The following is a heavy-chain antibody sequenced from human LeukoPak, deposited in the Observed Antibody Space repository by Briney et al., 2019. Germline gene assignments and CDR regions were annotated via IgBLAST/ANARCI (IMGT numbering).Heavy chain of an antibody. J-gene: IGHJ6*04. CDR2: ISSSSSYI. V-gene: IGHV3-21*01. Sequence: GGSLRLSCAASGFTFSSYSMNWVRQAPGKGLEWVSSISSSSSYIYYADSVKGRFTISRDNAKNSLYLQMNGLRAEDTAVYYCARDSVIWNDPFSDYYYGMDVWGKGTTVTVSS. D-gene: IGHD1-1*01. CDR1: GFTFSSYS. CDR3: ARDSVIWNDPFSDYYYGMDV.